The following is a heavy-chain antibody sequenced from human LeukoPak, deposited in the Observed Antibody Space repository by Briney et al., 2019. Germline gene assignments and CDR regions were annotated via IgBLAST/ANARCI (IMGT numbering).Heavy chain of an antibody. Sequence: GGSLRLSCAASGFTFSSYGMHWVRQAPGKGLEWVSVISGSGGSTYYADSVKGRFTISRDNSKNTLYLQMNSLRAEDTAVYYCAKVGAANIVVVPAALDYWGQGTLVTVSS. V-gene: IGHV3-23*01. CDR2: ISGSGGST. CDR3: AKVGAANIVVVPAALDY. D-gene: IGHD2-2*01. CDR1: GFTFSSYG. J-gene: IGHJ4*02.